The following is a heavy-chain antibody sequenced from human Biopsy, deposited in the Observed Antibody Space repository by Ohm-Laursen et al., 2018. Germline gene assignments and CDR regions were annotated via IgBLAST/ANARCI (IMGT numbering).Heavy chain of an antibody. CDR1: GGSISRYY. CDR2: IYYTGST. D-gene: IGHD1-26*01. CDR3: ARHAPSYSGSYWRYFDL. V-gene: IGHV4-59*08. Sequence: GTLSLTCAVSGGSISRYYWSWIRQPPGKGLEWIGYIYYTGSTNYNPSLKSRVTISVDTSKNQFSLRLSSVTAADTAVYYCARHAPSYSGSYWRYFDLWGRGTLVTVSS. J-gene: IGHJ2*01.